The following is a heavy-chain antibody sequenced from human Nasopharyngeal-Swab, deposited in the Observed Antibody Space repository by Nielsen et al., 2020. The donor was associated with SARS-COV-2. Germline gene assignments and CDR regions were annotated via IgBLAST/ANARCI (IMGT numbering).Heavy chain of an antibody. CDR2: IYYSGST. Sequence: SETLSLTCTVSGGSISSGGYYWSWIRQHPGKGLEWIGYIYYSGSTYYNPSLKSRVTISVDTSKNQFSLKLSSVTAADAAVYYCARVLRHFDWLFFDYWGQGTLVTVSS. CDR3: ARVLRHFDWLFFDY. V-gene: IGHV4-31*03. CDR1: GGSISSGGYY. J-gene: IGHJ4*02. D-gene: IGHD3-9*01.